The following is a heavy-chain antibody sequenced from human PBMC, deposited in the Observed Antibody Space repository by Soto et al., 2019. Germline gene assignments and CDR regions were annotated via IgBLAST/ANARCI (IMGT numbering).Heavy chain of an antibody. J-gene: IGHJ4*02. V-gene: IGHV4-30-4*01. D-gene: IGHD2-15*01. CDR3: ASATLGNCGGRSCPYYFDY. CDR2: IFYSGIT. Sequence: LSETLSLTCTVSGAPISSGDYYWIWIRQPPGKGLEWIGYIFYSGITYYNPSLKSRVTMSVDTSKNQFSLKLTSVTAADTAVYYCASATLGNCGGRSCPYYFDYWGQGTLVTVSS. CDR1: GAPISSGDYY.